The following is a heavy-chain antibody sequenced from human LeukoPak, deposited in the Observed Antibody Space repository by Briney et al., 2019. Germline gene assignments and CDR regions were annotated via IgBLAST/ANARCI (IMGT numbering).Heavy chain of an antibody. J-gene: IGHJ4*02. Sequence: SETLSLTCAVYGASFSGFHWSWIRQPPGKGLEWIGKIDHSGRTNYNPSLKSRVTMSVDTSKDQFSLKLSSVTAADTAVYYCARGVGRGYSGYELDYWGRGTLVTVSS. CDR1: GASFSGFH. D-gene: IGHD5-12*01. CDR3: ARGVGRGYSGYELDY. V-gene: IGHV4-34*01. CDR2: IDHSGRT.